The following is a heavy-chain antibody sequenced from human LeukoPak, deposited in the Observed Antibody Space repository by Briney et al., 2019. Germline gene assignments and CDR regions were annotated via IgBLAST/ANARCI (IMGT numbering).Heavy chain of an antibody. V-gene: IGHV4-34*01. D-gene: IGHD6-19*01. CDR2: INHSGST. CDR1: GGSFSGYY. Sequence: SETLSLTCAVYGGSFSGYYWSWIRQPPGKGLEWIGEINHSGSTNYNPSLKSRVTISVDTSKNQFSLKLSSVTAADTAVYYCARHLIRQWLVGWFDPWGQGTLVTVSS. J-gene: IGHJ5*02. CDR3: ARHLIRQWLVGWFDP.